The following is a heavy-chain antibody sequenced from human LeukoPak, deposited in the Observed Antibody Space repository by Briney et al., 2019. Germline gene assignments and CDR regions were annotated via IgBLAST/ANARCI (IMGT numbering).Heavy chain of an antibody. CDR3: ARGPPRGKYYYMDV. V-gene: IGHV3-13*01. J-gene: IGHJ6*03. CDR1: GLTFSSFD. CDR2: IGAASDT. D-gene: IGHD1-1*01. Sequence: GGSLRLSCAASGLTFSSFDMHWVRQPTGQGLEWVSTIGAASDTYYPGSVEGRFTLSRDNAKNSLYLQMNSLTAGDTAVYYCARGPPRGKYYYMDVWGKGTTVTVSS.